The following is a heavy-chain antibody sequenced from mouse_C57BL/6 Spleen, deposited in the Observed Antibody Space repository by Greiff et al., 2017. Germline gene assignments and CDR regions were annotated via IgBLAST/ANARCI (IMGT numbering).Heavy chain of an antibody. Sequence: VQLQQSGAELVRPGASVTLSCKASGYTFTDYEMHWVKQTPVHGLEWIGAIDPETGGTAYNQKFKGKDILTADKSSSTAYMELRSLTSEDSAVYYCTTSPRTGAIYAMDYWGQGTSVTVSS. CDR1: GYTFTDYE. CDR3: TTSPRTGAIYAMDY. J-gene: IGHJ4*01. CDR2: IDPETGGT. V-gene: IGHV1-15*01. D-gene: IGHD4-1*01.